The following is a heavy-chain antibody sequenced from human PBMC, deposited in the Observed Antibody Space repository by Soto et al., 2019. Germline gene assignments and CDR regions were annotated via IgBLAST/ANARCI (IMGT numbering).Heavy chain of an antibody. D-gene: IGHD6-19*01. CDR3: ARGPYGWGSFYFDY. J-gene: IGHJ4*02. CDR2: TYYRSKWYN. CDR1: GDSVSSNSAA. V-gene: IGHV6-1*01. Sequence: SQTLSLTCAISGDSVSSNSAAWNWIRQSPSRGLEWLGRTYYRSKWYNAYAVSVKSRITINPDTSKNQFSLQLNSVTPEDTAMYSCARGPYGWGSFYFDYWGQGTLVTVSS.